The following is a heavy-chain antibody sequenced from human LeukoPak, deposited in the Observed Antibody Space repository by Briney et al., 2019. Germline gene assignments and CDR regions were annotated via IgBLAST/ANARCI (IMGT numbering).Heavy chain of an antibody. CDR3: TRGFYDFWSGYPYYYYYYYMDV. CDR2: IRSKAYGGTT. D-gene: IGHD3-3*01. J-gene: IGHJ6*03. Sequence: PGGSLRLSCAASGFTFSSYAMSWVRQAPGKGLEWVGFIRSKAYGGTTEYAASVKGRFTISRDDSKSIAYLQMNSLKTEDTAVYYCTRGFYDFWSGYPYYYYYYYMDVWGKGTTVTVSS. V-gene: IGHV3-49*04. CDR1: GFTFSSYA.